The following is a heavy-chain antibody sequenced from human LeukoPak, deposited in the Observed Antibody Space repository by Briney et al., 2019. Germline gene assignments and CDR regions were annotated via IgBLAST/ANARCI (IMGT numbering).Heavy chain of an antibody. CDR1: GYTFTSYG. V-gene: IGHV1-18*01. CDR3: ARAFYPGYYSYMAV. J-gene: IGHJ6*03. D-gene: IGHD3-3*02. CDR2: ISAYNGNR. Sequence: ASVKVSCKASGYTFTSYGISWVRLAPGHGLEWMGWISAYNGNRKYEKKLQGRVTMTTDTATSTAYMELSSLRADDTAVYYCARAFYPGYYSYMAVWGKGTTVTVSS.